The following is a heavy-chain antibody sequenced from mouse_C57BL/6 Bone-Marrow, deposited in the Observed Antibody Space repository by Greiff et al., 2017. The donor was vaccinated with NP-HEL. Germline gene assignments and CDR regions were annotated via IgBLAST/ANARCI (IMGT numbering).Heavy chain of an antibody. V-gene: IGHV5-9*01. J-gene: IGHJ4*01. CDR1: GFTFSSYT. CDR3: ARRLPGAMDY. D-gene: IGHD2-4*01. CDR2: ISGGGGNT. Sequence: EVQVVESGGGLVKPGGSLKLSCAASGFTFSSYTMSWVRQTPEKRLEWVATISGGGGNTYYPDSVKGRFTISRDNAKNTLYLQMSCLRSEDTALYYCARRLPGAMDYWGQGTSVTVSS.